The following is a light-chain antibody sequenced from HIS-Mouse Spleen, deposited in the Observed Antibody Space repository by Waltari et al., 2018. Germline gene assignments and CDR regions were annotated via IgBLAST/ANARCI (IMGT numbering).Light chain of an antibody. V-gene: IGLV2-8*01. CDR1: SSDVGGYNY. CDR3: SSYAGSNIVV. J-gene: IGLJ2*01. Sequence: QSALTQPPSASGSPGQSVTISCTGTSSDVGGYNYVSWYQQHPGKAPKLMIYEVSKRPSGVPDSFSGSKSGNTASLTVSGLQAEDEADYYCSSYAGSNIVVFGGGTKLTVL. CDR2: EVS.